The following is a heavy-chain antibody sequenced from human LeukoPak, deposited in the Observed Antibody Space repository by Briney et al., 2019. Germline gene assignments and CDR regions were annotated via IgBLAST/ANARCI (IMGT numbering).Heavy chain of an antibody. CDR1: GGTFSSYA. V-gene: IGHV1-69*06. Sequence: GASVKVSCKASGGTFSSYAISWVRQAPGQGLEWMGGIIPIFGTANYAQKFQGRVTITADKSTSTAYMELSSLRSEDTAVYYCARDTRRDGYNYVDYWGQGTLVTVSS. CDR2: IIPIFGTA. CDR3: ARDTRRDGYNYVDY. D-gene: IGHD5-24*01. J-gene: IGHJ4*02.